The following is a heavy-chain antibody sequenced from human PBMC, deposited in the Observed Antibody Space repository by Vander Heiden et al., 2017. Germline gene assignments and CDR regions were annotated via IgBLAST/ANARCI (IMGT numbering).Heavy chain of an antibody. CDR2: IYDGGST. V-gene: IGHV4-59*01. CDR3: ARDGAVAGMGSFDY. Sequence: QVQLQESGPGLVKPWETLSLTCTVSGGSISTYYWSWIRQPPGKGLEWIGYIYDGGSTNYNPSLKSRVTISVGTSKNQYSLKLSSVTAADTAVYYCARDGAVAGMGSFDYWGQGALVTVSS. J-gene: IGHJ4*02. CDR1: GGSISTYY. D-gene: IGHD6-19*01.